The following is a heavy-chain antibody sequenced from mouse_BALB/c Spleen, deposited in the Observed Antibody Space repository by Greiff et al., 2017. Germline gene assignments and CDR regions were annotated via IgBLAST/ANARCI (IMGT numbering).Heavy chain of an antibody. J-gene: IGHJ4*01. V-gene: IGHV1-14*01. D-gene: IGHD2-4*01. Sequence: VQLQQSGPELVKPGASVKMSCKASGYTFTSYVMHWVKQKPGQGLEWIGYINPYNDGTKYNEKFKGKATLTSDKSSSTAYMELSSLTSEDSAVYYCARGPIYYDYDYYAMDYWGQGTSVTVSS. CDR3: ARGPIYYDYDYYAMDY. CDR1: GYTFTSYV. CDR2: INPYNDGT.